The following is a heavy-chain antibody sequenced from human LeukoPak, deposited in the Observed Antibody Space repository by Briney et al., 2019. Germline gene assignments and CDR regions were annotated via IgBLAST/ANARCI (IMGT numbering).Heavy chain of an antibody. J-gene: IGHJ4*02. Sequence: SETLSLTCTVSGVSISSSNSYWGWIRQPPGKGLEWIGNVYYSGSTYYNASLQSRVTISIDTSKNQFSLRLNSVTAADTAMYYCAKSGGSGLIDYWGQGTLVTVSS. CDR3: AKSGGSGLIDY. D-gene: IGHD6-25*01. CDR1: GVSISSSNSY. CDR2: VYYSGST. V-gene: IGHV4-39*01.